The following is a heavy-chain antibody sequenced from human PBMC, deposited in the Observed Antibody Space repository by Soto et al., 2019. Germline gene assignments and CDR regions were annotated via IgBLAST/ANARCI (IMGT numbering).Heavy chain of an antibody. D-gene: IGHD3-10*01. V-gene: IGHV3-48*01. CDR3: ARFGELFLFDY. CDR1: GFTFSSYS. J-gene: IGHJ4*02. CDR2: ISSSSSTI. Sequence: GGSLRLSCAASGFTFSSYSMNWVRQAPGKGLEWVSYISSSSSTIYYADSVKGRFTISRDNAKNSLYLQMNSLRAEDTAVYYCARFGELFLFDYSGQGTLVTVSS.